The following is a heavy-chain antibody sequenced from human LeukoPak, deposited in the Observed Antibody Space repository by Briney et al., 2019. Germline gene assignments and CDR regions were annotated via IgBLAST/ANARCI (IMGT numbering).Heavy chain of an antibody. CDR2: IIPIFGTA. D-gene: IGHD1-26*01. Sequence: ASVKVSCKASGGTFSSYAISWVRPAPGQGLEWMGGIIPIFGTANYAQKFQGRVTITTDESTSTAYMELSSLRSKDTAVYNCAISSPPPHRGSYYGCDYWGQGTLVTVSS. CDR3: AISSPPPHRGSYYGCDY. CDR1: GGTFSSYA. J-gene: IGHJ4*02. V-gene: IGHV1-69*05.